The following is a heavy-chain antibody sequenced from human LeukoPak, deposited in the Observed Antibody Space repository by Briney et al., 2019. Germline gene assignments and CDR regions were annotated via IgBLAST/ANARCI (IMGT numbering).Heavy chain of an antibody. CDR2: ISGSGGST. D-gene: IGHD6-13*01. J-gene: IGHJ4*02. Sequence: QSGGSLRLSCAASGFTFSSYAMSWVRQAPGKGLEWVSAISGSGGSTYYADSVKGRFTIPRDNSKNTLYLQMNSLRAEDTAVYYCAKEIPSSSWYKRGSFDYWGQGTLVTVSS. CDR1: GFTFSSYA. V-gene: IGHV3-23*01. CDR3: AKEIPSSSWYKRGSFDY.